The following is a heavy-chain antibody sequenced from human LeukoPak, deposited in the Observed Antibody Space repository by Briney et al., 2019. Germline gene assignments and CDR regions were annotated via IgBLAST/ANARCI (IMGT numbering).Heavy chain of an antibody. CDR3: AKDFPNHCSGGSCYVDYYYYYMDV. Sequence: QTGGSLRLSCAASGFTFSSYAMSWVRQAPGKGLEWVSAISGSGGSTYYADSVKGRFTISRDNSKNTLYLQMNSLRAEDTAVYYCAKDFPNHCSGGSCYVDYYYYYMDVWGKGTTVTISS. J-gene: IGHJ6*03. CDR1: GFTFSSYA. D-gene: IGHD2-15*01. CDR2: ISGSGGST. V-gene: IGHV3-23*01.